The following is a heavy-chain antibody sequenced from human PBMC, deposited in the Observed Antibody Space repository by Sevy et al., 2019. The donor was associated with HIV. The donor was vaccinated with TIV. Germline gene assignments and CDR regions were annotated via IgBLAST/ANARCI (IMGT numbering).Heavy chain of an antibody. D-gene: IGHD5-18*01. Sequence: GALRLSCAASGFSFVTYSMSWVRQAPGKGLEWVSSISSSSSYIYYADSVKGRFTISRDNAKNSLYLQMNSLRAEDTAVYYCARVDSAMIGYFDYWGQGTLVTVSS. CDR3: ARVDSAMIGYFDY. V-gene: IGHV3-21*01. CDR2: ISSSSSYI. J-gene: IGHJ4*02. CDR1: GFSFVTYS.